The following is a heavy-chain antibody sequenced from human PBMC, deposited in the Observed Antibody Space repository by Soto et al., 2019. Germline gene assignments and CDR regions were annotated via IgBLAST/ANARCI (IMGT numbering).Heavy chain of an antibody. D-gene: IGHD2-21*01. Sequence: QAHLEQSGAEVKSPGASVKVSCKASGYTFSDFDITWLRQASGQGPEWMGWMNAKSGDTFFAQRFQGKFNMTWDTSLSTVYMEVGSLSSDDTAMYYCARGNPFNCAGFDVWGQGTTVAVSS. V-gene: IGHV1-8*01. CDR3: ARGNPFNCAGFDV. CDR2: MNAKSGDT. CDR1: GYTFSDFD. J-gene: IGHJ6*02.